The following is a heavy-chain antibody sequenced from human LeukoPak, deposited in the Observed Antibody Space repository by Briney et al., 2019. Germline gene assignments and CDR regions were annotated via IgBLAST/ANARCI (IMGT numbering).Heavy chain of an antibody. J-gene: IGHJ4*02. V-gene: IGHV3-9*01. CDR2: ITWNSGTI. CDR1: GFRFDDYA. CDR3: AKGSDSGWYQDY. D-gene: IGHD6-19*01. Sequence: GGSLRLSCAASGFRFDDYAMYWVRQGPGKGLEWVSGITWNSGTIDYADSVKGRSTISRDNAKSSLYLQMNSLRAEDTALYYCAKGSDSGWYQDYWGQGTLVTVST.